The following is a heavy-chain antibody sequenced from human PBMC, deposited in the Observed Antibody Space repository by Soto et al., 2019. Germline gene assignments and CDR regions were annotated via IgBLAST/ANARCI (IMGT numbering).Heavy chain of an antibody. J-gene: IGHJ4*02. V-gene: IGHV3-48*01. Sequence: EVQLVESGGGLVQPGGSLRLSCAASGFTFSGYNMNWVRQAPGKGLEWVSYISSSSGTIYYADSVKGRFTISRDNAKNSLYLQMNSLRAEDTAVYYCAKPRRYYDSSGYPTPDYWGQGTLVTVSS. CDR3: AKPRRYYDSSGYPTPDY. CDR1: GFTFSGYN. CDR2: ISSSSGTI. D-gene: IGHD3-22*01.